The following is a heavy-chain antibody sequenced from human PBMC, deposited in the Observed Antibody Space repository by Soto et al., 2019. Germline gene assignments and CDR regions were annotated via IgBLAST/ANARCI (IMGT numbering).Heavy chain of an antibody. D-gene: IGHD3-3*01. CDR1: GGSISSYY. V-gene: IGHV4-59*01. Sequence: PSETLSLTCTVSGGSISSYYWSWIRQPPGKGLEWIGYIYYSGSTNYSPSLRSRVTISVDTSKNQFSLKLSSVTAADTAVYYCASYDFWSGYFVYWGQGTLVTVSS. CDR2: IYYSGST. J-gene: IGHJ4*02. CDR3: ASYDFWSGYFVY.